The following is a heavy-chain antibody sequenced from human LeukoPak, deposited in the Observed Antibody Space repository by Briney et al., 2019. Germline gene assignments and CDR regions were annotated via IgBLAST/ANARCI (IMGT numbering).Heavy chain of an antibody. D-gene: IGHD5-24*01. CDR3: ARGWRVIPYYYYYYMDV. Sequence: ASVKVSCKASGYTFTSYDINWVRQAPGQGLEWMGWMNPDSGNTGYAQKFQGRVTMTRNTSISTAYMELSSLGSEDTAVYYCARGWRVIPYYYYYYMDVWGKGTTVTVSS. J-gene: IGHJ6*03. V-gene: IGHV1-8*01. CDR1: GYTFTSYD. CDR2: MNPDSGNT.